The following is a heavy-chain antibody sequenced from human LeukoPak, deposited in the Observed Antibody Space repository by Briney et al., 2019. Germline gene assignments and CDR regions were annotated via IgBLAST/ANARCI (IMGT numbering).Heavy chain of an antibody. J-gene: IGHJ5*02. CDR3: ARASSTSANWFDP. D-gene: IGHD2-2*01. V-gene: IGHV3-9*01. Sequence: GGSLRLSCAASGFTFDDYAMHWVRQAPGKGLEWVSGISWNSGSIGYADSVKGRFTISRDNAKNSLYLQMNSLRAEDTALYYCARASSTSANWFDPWGQGTLVTVSS. CDR1: GFTFDDYA. CDR2: ISWNSGSI.